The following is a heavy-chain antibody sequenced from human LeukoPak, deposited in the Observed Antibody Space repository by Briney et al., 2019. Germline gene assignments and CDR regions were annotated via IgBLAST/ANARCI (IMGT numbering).Heavy chain of an antibody. J-gene: IGHJ6*03. CDR3: AKFSDKYYYYMDV. CDR1: GFTFSSYA. V-gene: IGHV3-30-3*02. Sequence: GRSLRLSCAASGFTFSSYAMHWVRQAPGKGLEWVAVISYDGSNKYYADSVKGRFTISRDNSKNTLYLQMNSLRAEDTAVYYCAKFSDKYYYYMDVWGKGTTVTVSS. CDR2: ISYDGSNK.